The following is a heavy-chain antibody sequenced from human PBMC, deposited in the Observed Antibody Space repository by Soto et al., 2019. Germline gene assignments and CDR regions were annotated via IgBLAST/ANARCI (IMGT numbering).Heavy chain of an antibody. CDR1: GGSFSGYY. CDR3: ARLNEYVDY. J-gene: IGHJ4*02. Sequence: SETLSLTCAVYGGSFSGYYWSWIRQPPGKGLEWIGEINHRGSTNYNPSLKSRVTISVDTSKNQFSLKLSSVTAADTAVYYCARLNEYVDYWGQGTLVTVSS. CDR2: INHRGST. V-gene: IGHV4-34*01. D-gene: IGHD3-16*01.